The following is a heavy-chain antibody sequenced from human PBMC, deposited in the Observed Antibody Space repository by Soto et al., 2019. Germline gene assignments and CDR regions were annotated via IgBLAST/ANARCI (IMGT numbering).Heavy chain of an antibody. J-gene: IGHJ6*02. V-gene: IGHV1-69*06. CDR3: ASKGFCNGRGGYPRHYYGMDV. Sequence: QVRLVQSGAEVKKPGSSVKVSCKVSGGTFSKYSLSWVRQTPGQGLEWMGGITPFVDTSNYAQRFLGRVTFTADKSANTAFLEVGGLKSEDTALYFCASKGFCNGRGGYPRHYYGMDVWGQGTTVTVSS. CDR1: GGTFSKYS. D-gene: IGHD5-12*01. CDR2: ITPFVDTS.